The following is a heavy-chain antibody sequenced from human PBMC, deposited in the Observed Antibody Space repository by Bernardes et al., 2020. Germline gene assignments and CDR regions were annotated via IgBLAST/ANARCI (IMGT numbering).Heavy chain of an antibody. CDR2: ISSRGSTI. J-gene: IGHJ6*02. Sequence: GGSLRLSCAASGFTFSDYYMSWIRQAPGKGLEWLSYISSRGSTIYYTDSVKGRFTISRDNAKNSLYLQMNSLRAEDTADYYCARGYGGNSPRYYGMDVWGQGTTVTVSS. V-gene: IGHV3-11*01. D-gene: IGHD4-17*01. CDR3: ARGYGGNSPRYYGMDV. CDR1: GFTFSDYY.